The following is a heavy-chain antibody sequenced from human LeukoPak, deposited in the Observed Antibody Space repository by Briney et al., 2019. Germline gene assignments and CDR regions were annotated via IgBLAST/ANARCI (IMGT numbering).Heavy chain of an antibody. CDR1: GLIFSGYG. CDR2: ISFHGSNT. J-gene: IGHJ4*02. CDR3: ARESYDSYDY. V-gene: IGHV3-30*03. Sequence: GGSLRLSCAASGLIFSGYGMHWVRQAPGKGLEWVAFISFHGSNTYYADSVRGRFTISRDNSKNTVSLQMNSVRAEDTAVYYCARESYDSYDYWGQGTLVTVSS. D-gene: IGHD3-10*01.